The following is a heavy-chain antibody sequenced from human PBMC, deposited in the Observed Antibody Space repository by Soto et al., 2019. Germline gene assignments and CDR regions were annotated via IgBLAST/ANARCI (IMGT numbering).Heavy chain of an antibody. D-gene: IGHD3-3*01. V-gene: IGHV4-59*01. J-gene: IGHJ6*03. CDR1: GGSISSYY. CDR2: IYYSGST. Sequence: SETLSLTCTVSGGSISSYYWSWIRQPPGKGLEWIGYIYYSGSTNYNPSLKSRVTISVDTSKNQFSLKLSSVTAADTAVYYCARGDWDFWNRFYYYYMDVWGKGTTVTVSS. CDR3: ARGDWDFWNRFYYYYMDV.